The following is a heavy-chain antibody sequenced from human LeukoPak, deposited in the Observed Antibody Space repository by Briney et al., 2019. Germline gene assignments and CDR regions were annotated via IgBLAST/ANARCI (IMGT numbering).Heavy chain of an antibody. J-gene: IGHJ1*01. D-gene: IGHD3-22*01. CDR2: IYWTGGST. Sequence: PGGSLRLSCAASGFTFDDYGMNWVRQAPGKELEWVSGIYWTGGSTGYADSVKGRFTVSRDNAKNSLYLQMNSLSAEDTALYYCARDFSSSGYYQGYFQYCGQGTLVIVSS. V-gene: IGHV3-20*04. CDR3: ARDFSSSGYYQGYFQY. CDR1: GFTFDDYG.